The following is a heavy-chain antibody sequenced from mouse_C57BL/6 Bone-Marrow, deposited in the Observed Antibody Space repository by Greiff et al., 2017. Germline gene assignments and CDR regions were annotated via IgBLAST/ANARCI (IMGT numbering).Heavy chain of an antibody. CDR2: IHPTNGRT. V-gene: IGHV1-64*01. D-gene: IGHD1-1*02. Sequence: QVQLQQPGAELVKPGASVKLSCKASGYTFTSYWMHWVKQRPGQGLEWIGMIHPTNGRTNYNEKFKSKATLTVAKSSSPAYMQISSLPSEDSSVYYCSRSGGYCDYWGQGTTLTVSS. CDR3: SRSGGYCDY. J-gene: IGHJ2*01. CDR1: GYTFTSYW.